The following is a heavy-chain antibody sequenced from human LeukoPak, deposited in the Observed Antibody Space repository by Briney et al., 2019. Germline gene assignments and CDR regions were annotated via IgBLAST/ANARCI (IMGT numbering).Heavy chain of an antibody. D-gene: IGHD6-19*01. Sequence: GGSLRLSCAASGFTFSSYAMHWVRQAPGKGLEWVAVISYDGSNKYYADSVKGRFTISRDNSKNTLYLQMNSLRAEDTAVYYCARGGTRIAVAGPLDYWGEGTLVTVSS. CDR3: ARGGTRIAVAGPLDY. CDR2: ISYDGSNK. CDR1: GFTFSSYA. V-gene: IGHV3-30*04. J-gene: IGHJ4*02.